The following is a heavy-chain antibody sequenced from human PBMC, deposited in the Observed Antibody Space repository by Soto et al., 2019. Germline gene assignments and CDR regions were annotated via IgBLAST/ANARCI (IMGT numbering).Heavy chain of an antibody. CDR2: INSDGSTT. J-gene: IGHJ3*01. Sequence: VPLVESGGGLVQPGGSLRLSCAASGFTFSHYWMHWVRQTPGKGLVWISRINSDGSTTSSADSVRGRFSMSRDNAKNSLYLQMNSLRADDTAVYFCARDIGGVTASDAFDVWGHGTMVTVTS. D-gene: IGHD2-21*02. CDR1: GFTFSHYW. V-gene: IGHV3-74*01. CDR3: ARDIGGVTASDAFDV.